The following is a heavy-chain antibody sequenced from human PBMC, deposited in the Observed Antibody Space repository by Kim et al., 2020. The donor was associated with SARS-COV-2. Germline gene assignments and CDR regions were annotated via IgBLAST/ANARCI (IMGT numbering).Heavy chain of an antibody. V-gene: IGHV3-53*01. J-gene: IGHJ1*01. D-gene: IGHD6-13*01. CDR3: SSSHAVAAAGVAEYFQH. Sequence: VKGRFTISRDNSKNTLYLQMNSLRAEDTAVYYCSSSHAVAAAGVAEYFQHWGQGTLVTVSS.